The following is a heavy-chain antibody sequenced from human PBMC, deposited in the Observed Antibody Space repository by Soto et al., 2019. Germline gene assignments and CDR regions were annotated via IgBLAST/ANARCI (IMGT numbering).Heavy chain of an antibody. Sequence: GASVKVSCKASGYTFTIYAMHWVRQAPGQRLEWMGWINAGNGNTKYSQKFQGRVTITRDTSASTAYMELSSLRSEDTAVYYCARDRITIFGVVHNWFDPWGQGTLVTVSS. CDR1: GYTFTIYA. V-gene: IGHV1-3*01. J-gene: IGHJ5*02. D-gene: IGHD3-3*01. CDR2: INAGNGNT. CDR3: ARDRITIFGVVHNWFDP.